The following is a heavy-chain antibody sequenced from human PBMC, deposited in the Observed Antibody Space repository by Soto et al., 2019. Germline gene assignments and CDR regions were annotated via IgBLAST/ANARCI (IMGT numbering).Heavy chain of an antibody. J-gene: IGHJ4*02. Sequence: QVQLVQSGAEMKKPGSSVKVSCQSSGGTFNTYAMNWVRQAPGQGPEWMGDISPMFGAANYAPKFQGRVTITADESTGTSYMQLSSLTSEDTALHSCAREVQVHTPAFVYWGQGTLVTVSS. D-gene: IGHD3-10*01. V-gene: IGHV1-69*19. CDR3: AREVQVHTPAFVY. CDR1: GGTFNTYA. CDR2: ISPMFGAA.